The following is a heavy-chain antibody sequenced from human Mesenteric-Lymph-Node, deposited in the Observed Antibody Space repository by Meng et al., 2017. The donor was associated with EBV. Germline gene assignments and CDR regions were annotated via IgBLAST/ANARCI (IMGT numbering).Heavy chain of an antibody. CDR2: IYHSGTT. J-gene: IGHJ5*02. CDR3: ARVTSGETYYDGSGHP. Sequence: QVQLQESGPGLVKPSGTLSLTCAGSGGFISSTKWWRWVRQPPGKGLEWIGEIYHSGTTNYNPSLKSRVTISIDKSENQFSLKVDSVTAADTAVYYCARVTSGETYYDGSGHPWGQGTLVTVAS. CDR1: GGFISSTKW. D-gene: IGHD3-22*01. V-gene: IGHV4-4*02.